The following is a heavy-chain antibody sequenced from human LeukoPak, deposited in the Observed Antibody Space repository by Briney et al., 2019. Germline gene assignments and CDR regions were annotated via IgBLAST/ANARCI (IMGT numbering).Heavy chain of an antibody. CDR3: ARVSDIVVVPAATFFDY. V-gene: IGHV4-59*01. Sequence: SETLSLTCTVSGGSISSYYWSWIRQPPGKGLEWIGYIYYSGSTNYNPSLKSRVTISVDTSKNQFSLKLSSVTAADTAVYYCARVSDIVVVPAATFFDYWGQGTLVTVSS. J-gene: IGHJ4*02. CDR2: IYYSGST. D-gene: IGHD2-2*01. CDR1: GGSISSYY.